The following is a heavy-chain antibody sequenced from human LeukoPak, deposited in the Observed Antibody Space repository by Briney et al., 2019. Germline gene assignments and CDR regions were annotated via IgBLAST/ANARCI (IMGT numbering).Heavy chain of an antibody. Sequence: SETLSLTCTVSGGSISSYYWSWIRQPPGKGLEWIGYIYTSGSTNYNPSLKSRVTISVDTSKNQFSLKLSSVPAADTAVYYCARDGYYYDSSGYYYDYYYMDVWGKGTTVTVSS. CDR2: IYTSGST. CDR1: GGSISSYY. D-gene: IGHD3-22*01. V-gene: IGHV4-4*09. J-gene: IGHJ6*03. CDR3: ARDGYYYDSSGYYYDYYYMDV.